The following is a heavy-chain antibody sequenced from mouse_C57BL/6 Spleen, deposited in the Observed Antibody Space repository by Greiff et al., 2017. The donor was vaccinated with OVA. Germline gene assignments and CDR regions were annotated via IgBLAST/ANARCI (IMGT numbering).Heavy chain of an antibody. CDR1: GYTFTDYY. Sequence: VQLQQPGPELVKPGASVKISCKASGYTFTDYYMNWVKQSHGRSLEWIGKINPNNGGTSYNQKFKGKATLTVDKSSSTAYMELRSLTSEDSAVYYGARSTITTVIAPDAMDYWGQGTSVTVSS. D-gene: IGHD1-1*01. CDR3: ARSTITTVIAPDAMDY. CDR2: INPNNGGT. V-gene: IGHV1-26*01. J-gene: IGHJ4*01.